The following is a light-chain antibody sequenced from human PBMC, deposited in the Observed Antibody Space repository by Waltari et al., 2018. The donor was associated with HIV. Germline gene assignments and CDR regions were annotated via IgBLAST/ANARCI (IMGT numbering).Light chain of an antibody. CDR1: QSLLYRSNNENF. CDR2: WAS. Sequence: DIVMTQSPDSLAVSLGERATINCKSSQSLLYRSNNENFLAWYQQKPGQPHKRLIYWASTRDSGVPDRFSGSVSWTDFSLTISSLQAEDGAVYYCQQYYSSPRRFGQGIKVEIK. CDR3: QQYYSSPRR. V-gene: IGKV4-1*01. J-gene: IGKJ1*01.